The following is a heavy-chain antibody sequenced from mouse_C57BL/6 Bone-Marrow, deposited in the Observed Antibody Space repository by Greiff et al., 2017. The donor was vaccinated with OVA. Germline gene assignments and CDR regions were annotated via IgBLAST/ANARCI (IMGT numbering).Heavy chain of an antibody. J-gene: IGHJ4*01. CDR2: IHPNSGST. V-gene: IGHV1-64*01. CDR1: GYTFTSYW. D-gene: IGHD2-3*01. CDR3: ARSGGYYLYAMDY. Sequence: QVQLQQPGAELVKPGASVKLSCKASGYTFTSYWLHWVKQRPGQGLEWIGMIHPNSGSTNYNEKFKSKATLTVDNSSSTAYMQLSSLTSEDSAGYYCARSGGYYLYAMDYWGQGTSVTVSS.